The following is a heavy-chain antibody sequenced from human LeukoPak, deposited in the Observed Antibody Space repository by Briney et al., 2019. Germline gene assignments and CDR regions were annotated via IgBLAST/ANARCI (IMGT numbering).Heavy chain of an antibody. J-gene: IGHJ3*02. Sequence: PSETLSLTCTVSGGSISSYYWSWIRQPPGKGLEWIGYIYYSGSTNYNPSLKSRVTISVDTSKNQFSLKLSSVTAADTAVYYCARAPEEEFHAFDIWGQGTMVTVSS. CDR2: IYYSGST. CDR1: GGSISSYY. CDR3: ARAPEEEFHAFDI. V-gene: IGHV4-59*01.